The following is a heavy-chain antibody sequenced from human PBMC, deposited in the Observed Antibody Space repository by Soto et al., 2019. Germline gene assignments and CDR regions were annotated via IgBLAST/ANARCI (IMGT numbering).Heavy chain of an antibody. J-gene: IGHJ3*02. CDR3: ARTTPDSDPNPFAI. D-gene: IGHD1-26*01. V-gene: IGHV1-3*01. Sequence: GASVKVSWKASGYTFPSYYVHSGRQAPGQRLELMGLINAGNGNTKYAQKFQGRVTITRDTSASTAYMELSSLRSEDTVVYYCARTTPDSDPNPFAIWGQGTMVTVSS. CDR2: INAGNGNT. CDR1: GYTFPSYY.